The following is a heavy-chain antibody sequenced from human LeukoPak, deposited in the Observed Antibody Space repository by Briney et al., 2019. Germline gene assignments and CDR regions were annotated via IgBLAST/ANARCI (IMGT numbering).Heavy chain of an antibody. CDR3: ARDVIVVVPAAKYYYYYGMDV. CDR2: ISYDGSNK. CDR1: GFTFSSYA. V-gene: IGHV3-30-3*01. J-gene: IGHJ6*02. Sequence: GRPLRLSCAASGFTFSSYAMHWVRQAPGKGLEWVAVISYDGSNKYYADSVKGRFTISRDNSKNTLYLQMNSLRAEDTAVYYCARDVIVVVPAAKYYYYYGMDVWGQGTTVTVSS. D-gene: IGHD2-2*01.